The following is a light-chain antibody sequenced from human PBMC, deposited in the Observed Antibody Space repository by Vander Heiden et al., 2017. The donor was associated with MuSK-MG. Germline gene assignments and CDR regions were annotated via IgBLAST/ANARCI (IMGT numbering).Light chain of an antibody. V-gene: IGLV2-11*01. CDR2: DAS. J-gene: IGLJ2*01. Sequence: QSALTQPRSVSGSPGPSVTISCTGTSSDVGGYNYVSWYQQHPGKAPKLMIYDASKRPSGVPERFSGSKSGNTASLTISGLQAEDEADYYCCSYAGSYAVVFGGGTKLTVL. CDR1: SSDVGGYNY. CDR3: CSYAGSYAVV.